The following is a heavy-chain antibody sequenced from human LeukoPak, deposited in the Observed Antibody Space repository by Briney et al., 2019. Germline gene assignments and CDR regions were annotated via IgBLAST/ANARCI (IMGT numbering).Heavy chain of an antibody. CDR1: GYTFTTYA. J-gene: IGHJ4*02. V-gene: IGHV7-4-1*02. Sequence: ASVKVSCKASGYTFTTYAMNWVRLAPGQGLEWMGWINTNTGNPTYAQGFTGRFVFSLDTSVSTAYLQISSLKAEDTAVYYCARGVTYSSSTYHFDYRGQGTLVTVSS. D-gene: IGHD6-6*01. CDR2: INTNTGNP. CDR3: ARGVTYSSSTYHFDY.